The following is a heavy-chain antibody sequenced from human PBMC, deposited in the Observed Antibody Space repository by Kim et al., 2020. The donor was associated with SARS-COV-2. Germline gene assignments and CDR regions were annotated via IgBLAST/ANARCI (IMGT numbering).Heavy chain of an antibody. D-gene: IGHD2-15*01. CDR1: GFTFSNYG. V-gene: IGHV3-30*18. CDR2: ISYDGSNN. J-gene: IGHJ6*02. Sequence: GGSLRLSCAASGFTFSNYGMHWVRQAPGKGLEWVALISYDGSNNYYADSVKGRFTISRDNSKNTLYLQMNSLRVEDTAVYYWAKVHFPSCSGGSCFSSPPCYYGMDVRGQGTTATVSS. CDR3: AKVHFPSCSGGSCFSSPPCYYGMDV.